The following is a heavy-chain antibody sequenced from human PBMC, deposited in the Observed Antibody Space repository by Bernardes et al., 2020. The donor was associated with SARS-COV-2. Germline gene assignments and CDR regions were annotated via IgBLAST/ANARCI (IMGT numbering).Heavy chain of an antibody. Sequence: GGSLRLSFAASGFTFTTYVMSWVRQAPGKGLEWVSAISGSGASTYYADSVKGRFTISRDNSKNTLYLQMTSLRVEDTAVYYCVQGRSVATMSYWGQGTVITVSS. CDR2: ISGSGAST. J-gene: IGHJ4*02. CDR3: VQGRSVATMSY. D-gene: IGHD5-12*01. CDR1: GFTFTTYV. V-gene: IGHV3-23*01.